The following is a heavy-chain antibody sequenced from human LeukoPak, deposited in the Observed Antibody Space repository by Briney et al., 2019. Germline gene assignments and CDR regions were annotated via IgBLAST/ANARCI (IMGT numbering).Heavy chain of an antibody. CDR2: IKQDGSIK. D-gene: IGHD3-10*01. Sequence: PGGSLRLSCAASGFIFSTYWMSWVRQAPGRGLEWVANIKQDGSIKYYVDSLKGRFTISRDNSKNSLYLQMNSLRTEDTAVYYCAKDMNYHASGSYYNGFFDNWGQGTLVTVSS. V-gene: IGHV3-7*03. CDR3: AKDMNYHASGSYYNGFFDN. J-gene: IGHJ4*02. CDR1: GFIFSTYW.